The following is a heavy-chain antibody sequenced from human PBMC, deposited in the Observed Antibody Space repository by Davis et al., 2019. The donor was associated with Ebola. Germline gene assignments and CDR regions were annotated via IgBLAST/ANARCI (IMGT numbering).Heavy chain of an antibody. V-gene: IGHV3-64D*06. CDR3: ARGWFYD. Sequence: GGSLRLSCSASGFTFSSYAMHWVRQAPGKGLESVSRISTNGETTYYAESVKGRFTISRDNSKDTLYLQVRSLTPEDTAVYYCARGWFYDWGQGTLVTVSS. J-gene: IGHJ5*02. CDR1: GFTFSSYA. CDR2: ISTNGETT.